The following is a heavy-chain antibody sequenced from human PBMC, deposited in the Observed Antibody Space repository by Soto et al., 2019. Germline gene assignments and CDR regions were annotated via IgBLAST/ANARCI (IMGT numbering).Heavy chain of an antibody. J-gene: IGHJ5*01. CDR1: GYTFRSYD. Sequence: QVQLVQSGAEVKKPGASVKVSCTGSGYTFRSYDIHWVRQATGEGLEWMGWVNPNTGNTGYAQKCQGRVTMTRDKSKSSAYMELNSLTSEDTAIYYCARAYGAGSFDFWGQGTLVSVSS. V-gene: IGHV1-8*01. CDR2: VNPNTGNT. D-gene: IGHD3-10*01. CDR3: ARAYGAGSFDF.